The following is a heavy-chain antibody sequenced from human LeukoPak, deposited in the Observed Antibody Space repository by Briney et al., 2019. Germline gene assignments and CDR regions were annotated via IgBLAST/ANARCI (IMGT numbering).Heavy chain of an antibody. CDR3: AKVPNYYDTTTYYG. J-gene: IGHJ4*02. CDR2: ISDSKRGGTT. Sequence: GGSLRLSCAASGFTFSDYAMSWVRQAPGKGLEWVSAISDSKRGGTTYYADSVKGRFTISRDTSKSTLYLQMSSLSVEDTAVYYCAKVPNYYDTTTYYGWGQGTLVTVSS. V-gene: IGHV3-23*01. CDR1: GFTFSDYA. D-gene: IGHD3-22*01.